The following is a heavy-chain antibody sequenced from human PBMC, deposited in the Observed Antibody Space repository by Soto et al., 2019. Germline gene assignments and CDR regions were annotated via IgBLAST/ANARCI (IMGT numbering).Heavy chain of an antibody. Sequence: SQTLSLTCAISGDSVSSNTASLNWIRQSPSRGLEWLGRTYFRSKWYNDYAVSVKSRIIINPDTSNNQFSLQLNSVTPEDTAVYFCAKGDNLGPKTGYAFDPWGQGIMVTVPS. CDR2: TYFRSKWYN. V-gene: IGHV6-1*01. CDR3: AKGDNLGPKTGYAFDP. J-gene: IGHJ5*02. D-gene: IGHD5-12*01. CDR1: GDSVSSNTAS.